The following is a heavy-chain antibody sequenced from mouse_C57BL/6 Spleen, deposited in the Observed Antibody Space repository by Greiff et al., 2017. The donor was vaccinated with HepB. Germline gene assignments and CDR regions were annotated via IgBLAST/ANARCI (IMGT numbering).Heavy chain of an antibody. Sequence: QVQLQQSGAELMKPGASVKLSCKATGYTFTGYWIEWVKQRPGHGLEWIGEILPGSCSTNYNEKFKGKATFTADTSSNTAYMQLSSLTTEDSAIYYCARWGSSSWYFDVWGTGTTVTVSS. CDR1: GYTFTGYW. CDR2: ILPGSCST. D-gene: IGHD1-1*01. J-gene: IGHJ1*03. CDR3: ARWGSSSWYFDV. V-gene: IGHV1-9*01.